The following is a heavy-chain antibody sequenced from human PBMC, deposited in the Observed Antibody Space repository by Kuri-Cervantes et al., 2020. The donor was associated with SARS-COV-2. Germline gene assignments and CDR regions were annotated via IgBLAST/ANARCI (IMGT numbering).Heavy chain of an antibody. CDR2: IIPIFGTA. Sequence: SVKVSCKASGGTFSSYAISWVRQAPGQGLEWMAGIIPIFGTANYAQKFQGRVTITTDESTSTAYMELSSLRSEDTAVYYCASTILGLNSSGWYGYFDYWGQGTLVTVSS. D-gene: IGHD6-19*01. CDR3: ASTILGLNSSGWYGYFDY. J-gene: IGHJ4*02. V-gene: IGHV1-69*05. CDR1: GGTFSSYA.